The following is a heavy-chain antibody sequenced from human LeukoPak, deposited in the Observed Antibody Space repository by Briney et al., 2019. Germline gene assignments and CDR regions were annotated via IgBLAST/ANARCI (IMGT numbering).Heavy chain of an antibody. D-gene: IGHD3-10*01. CDR2: ISSSSYI. V-gene: IGHV3-21*01. J-gene: IGHJ4*02. CDR3: ARGGGYYYGSGSYSLFDY. CDR1: GFTFSSYS. Sequence: GGSLRLSCAASGFTFSSYSMNWVRQAPGKGLEWVSSISSSSYIYYADSVKGRFTISRDNAKNSLYLQMNSLRAEDTAVYYCARGGGYYYGSGSYSLFDYWGQGTLVTVSS.